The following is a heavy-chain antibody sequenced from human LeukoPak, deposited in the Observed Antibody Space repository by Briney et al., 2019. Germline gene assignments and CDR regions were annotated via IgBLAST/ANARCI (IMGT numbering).Heavy chain of an antibody. Sequence: SETLCLTCTVSGGSISSSSYYWGWIRQPPGKGLEWIGSNYYSGSTNYNPSLKTGVTISVDTSKNQFSLKLSSVTAADTAVYYCARVPYQYYDSSGSQAPFYYYYYMDVWGKGTTVTISS. CDR2: NYYSGST. D-gene: IGHD3-22*01. V-gene: IGHV4-39*07. J-gene: IGHJ6*03. CDR1: GGSISSSSYY. CDR3: ARVPYQYYDSSGSQAPFYYYYYMDV.